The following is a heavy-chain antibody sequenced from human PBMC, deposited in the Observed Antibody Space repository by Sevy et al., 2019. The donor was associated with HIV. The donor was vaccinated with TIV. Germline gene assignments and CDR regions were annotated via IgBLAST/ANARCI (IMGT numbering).Heavy chain of an antibody. Sequence: GGSLRLSCAASGFTFSSYAMHWVRQAPGKGLEWLALISYDGSNKYYADSVKGRLTISRDNSKNTLYLQMNSLRTEDTAVYYCARDLARVTGTTTYYYYALDVWGQGTTVTVSS. CDR3: ARDLARVTGTTTYYYYALDV. J-gene: IGHJ6*02. CDR1: GFTFSSYA. D-gene: IGHD1-7*01. V-gene: IGHV3-30*04. CDR2: ISYDGSNK.